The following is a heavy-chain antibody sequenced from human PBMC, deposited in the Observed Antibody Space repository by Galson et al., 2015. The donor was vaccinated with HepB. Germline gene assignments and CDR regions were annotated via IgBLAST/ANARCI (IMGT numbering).Heavy chain of an antibody. V-gene: IGHV3-30*18. CDR2: ISYDGSNK. CDR3: AKDQDSSSWSPYYGMDV. D-gene: IGHD6-13*01. Sequence: SLRLSCAASGFTFSSYGMHWVRQAPGKGLEWVAVISYDGSNKYYADSVKGRFTISRDNSKNTLYLQMNSLRAEDTAVYYCAKDQDSSSWSPYYGMDVWGQGTTVPVSS. CDR1: GFTFSSYG. J-gene: IGHJ6*02.